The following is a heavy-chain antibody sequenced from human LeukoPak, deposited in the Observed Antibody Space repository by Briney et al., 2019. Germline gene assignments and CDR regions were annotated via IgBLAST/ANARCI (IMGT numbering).Heavy chain of an antibody. J-gene: IGHJ4*02. D-gene: IGHD3-10*01. V-gene: IGHV4-59*01. CDR3: ARDHYGSGRTPFDY. CDR1: GGSISTYY. Sequence: SETLSLTCSVSGGSISTYYWSWIRQPPGKGLEWIGYIYNSGNTNYNPSLRSRVTISVDTSNNQFSLRLSSVTAADTAVYYCARDHYGSGRTPFDYWGQGTLVTVSS. CDR2: IYNSGNT.